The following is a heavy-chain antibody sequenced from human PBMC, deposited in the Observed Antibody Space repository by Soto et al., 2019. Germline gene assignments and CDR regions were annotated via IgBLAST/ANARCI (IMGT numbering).Heavy chain of an antibody. V-gene: IGHV1-69*13. Sequence: SVQDSCKASVGTFSSYAISWVRQAPGQGLEWMGGIIPIFGTANYAQKFQGRVTITADESTSTAYMELSSLRSEETAVYYCARAAYSGSYSDWFDSWGQGTLVTVSS. CDR2: IIPIFGTA. J-gene: IGHJ5*01. CDR1: VGTFSSYA. CDR3: ARAAYSGSYSDWFDS. D-gene: IGHD1-26*01.